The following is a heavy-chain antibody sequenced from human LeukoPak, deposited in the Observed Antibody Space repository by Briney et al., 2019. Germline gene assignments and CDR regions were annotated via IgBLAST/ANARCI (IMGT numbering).Heavy chain of an antibody. Sequence: SETLSLTCAVYGGSFSGYYWSWIRQPPGKGLEWIGEINHSGSTNYNPSLKSRVTISVDTSKNQFSLKLSSVTAADTAVYYCARERGFGEFDYWGQGTLVTVSS. D-gene: IGHD3-10*01. CDR3: ARERGFGEFDY. CDR1: GGSFSGYY. J-gene: IGHJ4*02. CDR2: INHSGST. V-gene: IGHV4-34*01.